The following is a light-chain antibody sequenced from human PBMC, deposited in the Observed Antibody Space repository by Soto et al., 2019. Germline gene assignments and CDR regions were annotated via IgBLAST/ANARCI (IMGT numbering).Light chain of an antibody. J-gene: IGKJ1*01. Sequence: VTTQSPATLSVSPGARATLSCRASQSVSSNLDWYQQKPGQAPRLLIYGASTRATGIPARFSGSGYGTDFTITISRLETEDFAVYFCQQYGRSTWTFGHGTKVDI. CDR1: QSVSSN. CDR2: GAS. CDR3: QQYGRSTWT. V-gene: IGKV3-15*01.